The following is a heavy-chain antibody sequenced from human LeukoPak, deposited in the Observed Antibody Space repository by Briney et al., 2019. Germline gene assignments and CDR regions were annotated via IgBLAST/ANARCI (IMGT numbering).Heavy chain of an antibody. CDR2: IYWNDDK. V-gene: IGHV2-5*01. J-gene: IGHJ4*02. Sequence: SGPTLVNPTQTLTLTCTFSGFSLSGGGVGVGWIRQPPGKALEWLSLIYWNDDKRYSPSLKNRLSIAKGTSKNQVVLTMTNMDPVDTATYYCAHSVLPYDSSGFDYWGQGTLVTVSS. CDR1: GFSLSGGGVG. CDR3: AHSVLPYDSSGFDY. D-gene: IGHD3-22*01.